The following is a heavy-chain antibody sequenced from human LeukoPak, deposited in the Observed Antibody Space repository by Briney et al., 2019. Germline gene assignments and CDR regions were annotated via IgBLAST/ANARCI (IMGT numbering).Heavy chain of an antibody. V-gene: IGHV3-48*03. CDR1: GITFSSYE. CDR2: ISSSGSRI. D-gene: IGHD4-17*01. Sequence: GGSLRLSCAASGITFSSYEMNWVRQAPGKGLEWVSYISSSGSRIYYEDSVKGRFTISRDNAKNSLYLQMDSLRAEDTAVYYCARAATVTAESAFGYWGQGTLVTVSS. J-gene: IGHJ4*02. CDR3: ARAATVTAESAFGY.